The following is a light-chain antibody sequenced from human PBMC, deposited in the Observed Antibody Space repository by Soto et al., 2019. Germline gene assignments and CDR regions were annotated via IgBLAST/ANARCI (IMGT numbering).Light chain of an antibody. V-gene: IGKV3-15*01. CDR1: QSITGN. J-gene: IGKJ1*01. CDR2: GAS. CDR3: QQFGGSSRT. Sequence: EIVMTQSPATLSVSPGEGATLSCRASQSITGNLAWYQQKPGQAPRLLIYGASTRATGIPARFSGSGSGTEFTLTISSLQSEDFAVYYCQQFGGSSRTFGQGTKVDIK.